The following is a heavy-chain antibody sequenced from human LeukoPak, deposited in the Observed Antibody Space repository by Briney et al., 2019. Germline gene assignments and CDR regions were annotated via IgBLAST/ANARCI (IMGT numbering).Heavy chain of an antibody. V-gene: IGHV1-69*13. CDR1: GGTFSSYA. Sequence: SVKVSCKASGGTFSSYAISWVRQAPGQGLEWMGGIIPIFGTANYAQKFQGRVTITADESTSTAYMELSSLRSEDTAVYYCARGGYYYDSSGYQLEYWGQGTLVTVSS. CDR3: ARGGYYYDSSGYQLEY. CDR2: IIPIFGTA. D-gene: IGHD3-22*01. J-gene: IGHJ4*02.